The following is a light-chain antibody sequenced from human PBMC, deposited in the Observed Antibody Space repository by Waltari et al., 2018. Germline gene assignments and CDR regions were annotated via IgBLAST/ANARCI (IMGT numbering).Light chain of an antibody. Sequence: QSALTQPASVSGSPGQSITISCSGTDSDVGAYDFVSWYQQHPGKAPHLIIYEVSNRPSWMSIGFSSSKSVITAALTISGLQAEEEAEYYCISYTTSSAPGVFGTGTRVTVL. J-gene: IGLJ1*01. CDR2: EVS. CDR1: DSDVGAYDF. CDR3: ISYTTSSAPGV. V-gene: IGLV2-14*01.